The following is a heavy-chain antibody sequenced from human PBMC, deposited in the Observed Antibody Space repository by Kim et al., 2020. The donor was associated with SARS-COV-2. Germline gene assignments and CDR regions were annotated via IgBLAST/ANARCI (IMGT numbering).Heavy chain of an antibody. CDR2: IWYDGSNK. CDR1: GFTFSSYG. CDR3: AKDWDSSGRYNWFDP. Sequence: GGSLRLSCAASGFTFSSYGMHWVRQAPGKGLEWVAVIWYDGSNKYYADSVKGRFTISRDNSKNTLYLQMNSLRAEDTAVYYCAKDWDSSGRYNWFDPWGQGTLVTVSS. V-gene: IGHV3-33*06. J-gene: IGHJ5*02. D-gene: IGHD6-19*01.